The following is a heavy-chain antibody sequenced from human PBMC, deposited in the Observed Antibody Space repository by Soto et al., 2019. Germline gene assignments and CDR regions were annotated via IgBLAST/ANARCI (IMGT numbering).Heavy chain of an antibody. CDR2: ISHSGLR. Sequence: QVQLQESGPGLVKPSETLSLTCIVSGVSISSGYCTWIRQSPGKGLEWIGYISHSGLRPYRASLPSRLTMSVETSKNQFSLNLTSVTAADTAIYYCATSNTTCPGCYSWGQGTLVTVSS. CDR1: GVSISSGY. V-gene: IGHV4-59*01. D-gene: IGHD1-26*01. CDR3: ATSNTTCPGCYS. J-gene: IGHJ5*02.